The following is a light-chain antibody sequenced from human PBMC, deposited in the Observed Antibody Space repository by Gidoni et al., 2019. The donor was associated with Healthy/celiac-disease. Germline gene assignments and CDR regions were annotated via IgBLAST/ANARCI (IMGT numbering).Light chain of an antibody. Sequence: QPPSVSVSPGQTASITCSGDKLGDKYACWYQQKPGQSPVLVIYQDSKRPSGIPERFSGSNSGNTATLTISGTQAMDEADYYCQAWDSSTVVFGGGTKLTVL. CDR2: QDS. CDR3: QAWDSSTVV. CDR1: KLGDKY. J-gene: IGLJ2*01. V-gene: IGLV3-1*01.